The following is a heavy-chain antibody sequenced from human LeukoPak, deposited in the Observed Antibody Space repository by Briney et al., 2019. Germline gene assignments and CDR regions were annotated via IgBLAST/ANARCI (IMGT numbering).Heavy chain of an antibody. CDR1: GCTISNYF. Sequence: SETLSLTCTVSGCTISNYFWSWIRQPPGKGLEWIGYIYYSGSTNYNPSLKSRVTISVDTSKNQFSLKLSSVTAADTAVYYCAGSSWSTYYYYYGMDVWGKGTTVTVSS. CDR3: AGSSWSTYYYYYGMDV. D-gene: IGHD6-13*01. CDR2: IYYSGST. J-gene: IGHJ6*04. V-gene: IGHV4-59*01.